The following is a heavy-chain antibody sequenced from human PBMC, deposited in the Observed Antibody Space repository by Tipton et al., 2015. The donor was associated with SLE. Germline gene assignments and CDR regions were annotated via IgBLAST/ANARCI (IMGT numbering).Heavy chain of an antibody. V-gene: IGHV1-69*01. J-gene: IGHJ4*02. D-gene: IGHD5-18*01. Sequence: QSGPEVKKPGSSVKVSCKASGGTFSSYDISWVRQAPGQGLEWMGGIIPIFGAANYAQKFQGRVTITADESTSSAYMELSSLRSEDTAVYYCARALNGYSYGYPFDYWGQGTLVTVSS. CDR2: IIPIFGAA. CDR3: ARALNGYSYGYPFDY. CDR1: GGTFSSYD.